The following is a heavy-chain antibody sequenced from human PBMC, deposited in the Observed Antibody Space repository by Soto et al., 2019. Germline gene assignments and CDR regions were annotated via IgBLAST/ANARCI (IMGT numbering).Heavy chain of an antibody. Sequence: GGSLRLSCSASGFTFSIYAMHWVRQAPGKGLEYVSSISTNGGSTHYADSVKGRFTISRDNSKNTVYLQMSSLRAEDTAVYYCARGITMVRGIDYWGQGTLVTVSS. J-gene: IGHJ4*02. CDR2: ISTNGGST. CDR1: GFTFSIYA. V-gene: IGHV3-64D*06. D-gene: IGHD3-10*01. CDR3: ARGITMVRGIDY.